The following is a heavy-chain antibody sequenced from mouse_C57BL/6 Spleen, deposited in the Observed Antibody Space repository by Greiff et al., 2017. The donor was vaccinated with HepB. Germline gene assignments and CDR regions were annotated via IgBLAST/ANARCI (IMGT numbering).Heavy chain of an antibody. J-gene: IGHJ4*01. D-gene: IGHD3-2*02. CDR3: ARSGGGTAQATYAMDY. CDR2: IYPGNGDT. V-gene: IGHV1-12*01. Sequence: QVQLKESGAELVRPGASVKMSCKASGYTFTSYNMHWVKQTPRQGLEWIGAIYPGNGDTSYNQKFKGKATLTVDKSSSTAYMQLSSLTSEDSAVYFCARSGGGTAQATYAMDYWGQGTSVTVSS. CDR1: GYTFTSYN.